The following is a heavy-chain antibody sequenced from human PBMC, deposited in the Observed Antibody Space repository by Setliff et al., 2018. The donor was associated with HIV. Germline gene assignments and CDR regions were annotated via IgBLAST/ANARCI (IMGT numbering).Heavy chain of an antibody. CDR3: ARSGSGWPHYQYHHTDV. V-gene: IGHV1-69*13. Sequence: VASVKVSCKASGGTFSSFAFSWIRQAPGQGLEWMGGIIPIFGKVEYAQRFQDRVKITADESTTTAYMELSSLRSEDTAIYYCARSGSGWPHYQYHHTDVWGKGTTVTVSS. D-gene: IGHD6-19*01. CDR1: GGTFSSFA. CDR2: IIPIFGKV. J-gene: IGHJ6*04.